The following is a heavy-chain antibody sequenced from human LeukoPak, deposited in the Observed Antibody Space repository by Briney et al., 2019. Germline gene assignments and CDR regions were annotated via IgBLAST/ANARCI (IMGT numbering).Heavy chain of an antibody. J-gene: IGHJ4*02. V-gene: IGHV1-69*13. CDR2: IIPIFGTA. D-gene: IGHD5-24*01. Sequence: SVKVSCKASGGTFSSYAISWVRQAPGQWLEWMGGIIPIFGTANYAQKFQGRVTLTADESTSTAYMELSSLRSEDTAVYYCARDALKDGYNYVGYWGQGTLVTVSS. CDR3: ARDALKDGYNYVGY. CDR1: GGTFSSYA.